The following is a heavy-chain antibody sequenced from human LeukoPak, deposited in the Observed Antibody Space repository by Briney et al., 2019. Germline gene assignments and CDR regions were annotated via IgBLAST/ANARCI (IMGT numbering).Heavy chain of an antibody. V-gene: IGHV3-48*03. J-gene: IGHJ4*02. CDR2: ISSSGSTI. Sequence: GGSLRLSCAASGFTFNSYEMHWVRQAPGKRLEWVSYISSSGSTIYYADSVKGRFTISRDNAKNSLYLQMNSLRAEDTAVYYCARGGYYFDYWGQGTLVTVSS. CDR1: GFTFNSYE. CDR3: ARGGYYFDY.